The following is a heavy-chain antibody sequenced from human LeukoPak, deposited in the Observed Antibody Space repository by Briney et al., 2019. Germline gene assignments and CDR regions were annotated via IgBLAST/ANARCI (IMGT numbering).Heavy chain of an antibody. J-gene: IGHJ4*02. V-gene: IGHV3-23*01. CDR1: GFTFSSYW. D-gene: IGHD3-9*01. CDR2: ISGSGGST. Sequence: GGSLRLSCAASGFTFSSYWMSWVRQAPGKGLEWVSAISGSGGSTYYADSVKGRFTISRDNSKNTLYLQMNSLRAEDTAVYYCAKDRRVDPYYFDYWGQGTLVTVSS. CDR3: AKDRRVDPYYFDY.